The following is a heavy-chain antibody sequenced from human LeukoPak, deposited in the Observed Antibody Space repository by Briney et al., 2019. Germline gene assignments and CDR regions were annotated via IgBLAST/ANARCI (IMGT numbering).Heavy chain of an antibody. Sequence: ASVKVSYKASGYTFTSYGISWVRQAPGQGLEWMGWISAYNGNTNYAQKLQGRVTMTTDTSTSTAYMELRSLRSDDTAVYYCARVLGSSGYSYYFDYWGQGTLVTVSS. CDR3: ARVLGSSGYSYYFDY. V-gene: IGHV1-18*01. CDR2: ISAYNGNT. D-gene: IGHD3-22*01. CDR1: GYTFTSYG. J-gene: IGHJ4*02.